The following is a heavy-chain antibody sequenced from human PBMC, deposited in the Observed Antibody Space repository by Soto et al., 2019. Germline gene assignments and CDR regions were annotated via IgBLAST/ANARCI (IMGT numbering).Heavy chain of an antibody. D-gene: IGHD2-2*01. CDR2: IDPSDSYT. J-gene: IGHJ6*02. V-gene: IGHV5-10-1*01. CDR3: ASGVPAAMRYYYYGMDV. Sequence: PGESLKISCKGSGYSFTSYWISWVRQMPGKGLEWMGRIDPSDSYTNYSPSFQGHVTISADKSISTAYLQWSSLKASDTAMYYCASGVPAAMRYYYYGMDVWGQGTTVTVSS. CDR1: GYSFTSYW.